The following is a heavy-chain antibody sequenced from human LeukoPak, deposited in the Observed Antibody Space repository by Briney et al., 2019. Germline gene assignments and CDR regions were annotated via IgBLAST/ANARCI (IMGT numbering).Heavy chain of an antibody. D-gene: IGHD3-9*01. J-gene: IGHJ6*03. CDR1: GYTFTSYD. Sequence: ASVKVSCKASGYTFTSYDINWVRQATGQGLEWMGWMNPNSGNTGYAQEFQGRVTMTRNTSISTAYMELSSLRSEDTAVYYCARGDSSVLTGYYRIYYYYYMDVWGKGTTVTISS. CDR3: ARGDSSVLTGYYRIYYYYYMDV. V-gene: IGHV1-8*01. CDR2: MNPNSGNT.